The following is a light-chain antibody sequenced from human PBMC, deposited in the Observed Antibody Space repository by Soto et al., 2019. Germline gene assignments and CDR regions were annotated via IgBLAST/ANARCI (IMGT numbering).Light chain of an antibody. V-gene: IGLV1-40*01. J-gene: IGLJ2*01. CDR3: QSYDGRLSESVI. Sequence: QLVLTQPPSVSGAPGQRVTISCTGSRSDIGTGYSVHWYKQLPGRAPQLLIFDDTVRASGVPDRISGSKSGNSASLAIAGLQPEDEADYYCQSYDGRLSESVIFGGGTKLTVL. CDR1: RSDIGTGYS. CDR2: DDT.